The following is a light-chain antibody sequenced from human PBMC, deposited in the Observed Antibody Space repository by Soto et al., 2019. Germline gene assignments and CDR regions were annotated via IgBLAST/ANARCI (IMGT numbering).Light chain of an antibody. CDR1: QGIGSF. CDR2: SAS. J-gene: IGKJ1*01. Sequence: DIQMTQSPSTLSASVGDRVTITCRASQGIGSFLAWYQQKPGKAPRLLIYSASTLQSGVSLRFSGSGSGTEFTLTISSLQSEDFATYYCQQFNSYPPTFGQGTKVEIK. V-gene: IGKV1-9*01. CDR3: QQFNSYPPT.